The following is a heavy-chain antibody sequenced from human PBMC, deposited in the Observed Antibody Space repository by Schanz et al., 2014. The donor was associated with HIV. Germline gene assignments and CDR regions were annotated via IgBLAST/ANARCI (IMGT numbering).Heavy chain of an antibody. Sequence: VESGGGLVQPGGSLRLSCAASRVTYRTYWMYWFRQPPGKGLVWVGRIKSKIDGGTTDYAAPVKGRFTISRDDSKNTLYVQMNRLKTEDTAMYFCTTDNEPYVYWGQGTLVTVSS. J-gene: IGHJ4*02. CDR1: RVTYRTYW. CDR3: TTDNEPYVY. V-gene: IGHV3-15*01. D-gene: IGHD1-1*01. CDR2: IKSKIDGGTT.